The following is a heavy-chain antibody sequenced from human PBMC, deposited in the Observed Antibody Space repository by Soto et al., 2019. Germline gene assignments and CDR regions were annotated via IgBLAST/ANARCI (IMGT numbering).Heavy chain of an antibody. D-gene: IGHD3-10*01. CDR2: MNPNSGNT. J-gene: IGHJ3*01. Sequence: ASVKVSCKASVYTFTSYDINWVRQATGQGLEWMGKMNPNSGNTGYSQKIQGRVTMTRNTSISTAYMELSSLRSKDTAVYYFASAQFQFYYGAGSNYRSDHVLDFWGQGTLVTVSS. V-gene: IGHV1-8*01. CDR3: ASAQFQFYYGAGSNYRSDHVLDF. CDR1: VYTFTSYD.